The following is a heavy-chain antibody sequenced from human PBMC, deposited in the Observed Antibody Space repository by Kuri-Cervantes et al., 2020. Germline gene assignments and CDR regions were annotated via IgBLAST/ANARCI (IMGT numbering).Heavy chain of an antibody. CDR3: ARYDCSGGSCYSAYYYYGMDV. CDR1: GGTFSSYA. Sequence: SVKVSCKASGGTFSSYAISWVRQAPGQGLEWMGGIIPIFGTANYAQKFQGKVTITADESTSTAYMELNSLRSEDTAVYYCARYDCSGGSCYSAYYYYGMDVWGQGTTVTVSS. D-gene: IGHD2-15*01. J-gene: IGHJ6*02. CDR2: IIPIFGTA. V-gene: IGHV1-69*13.